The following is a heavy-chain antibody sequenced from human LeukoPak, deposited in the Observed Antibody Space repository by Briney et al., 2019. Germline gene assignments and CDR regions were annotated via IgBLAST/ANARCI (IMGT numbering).Heavy chain of an antibody. Sequence: ASVKVSCKASGGTFSSYAISWVRQAPGQGLEWMGRIIPILGVANYAQKFQGRVTITADKSTNTACMELSSLRSEDTAVYYCARFIQRGYSYDSFDYWGQGTLVTVSS. D-gene: IGHD5-18*01. CDR3: ARFIQRGYSYDSFDY. V-gene: IGHV1-69*04. CDR2: IIPILGVA. J-gene: IGHJ4*02. CDR1: GGTFSSYA.